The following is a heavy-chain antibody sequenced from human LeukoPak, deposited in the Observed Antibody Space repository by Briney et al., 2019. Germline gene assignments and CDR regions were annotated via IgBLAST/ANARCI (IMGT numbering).Heavy chain of an antibody. V-gene: IGHV3-23*01. CDR1: GFTFSSYA. Sequence: PGGSLRLSCAASGFTFSSYAMSWVRQAPGKGLEWVSAISGSGGSTYYADSVKGRFTISRDNSKNTLHLQMNSLRAGDTAVYYCSKEVGYCRSSSCYSDPWGQGTLVTVSS. D-gene: IGHD2-2*02. CDR2: ISGSGGST. CDR3: SKEVGYCRSSSCYSDP. J-gene: IGHJ5*02.